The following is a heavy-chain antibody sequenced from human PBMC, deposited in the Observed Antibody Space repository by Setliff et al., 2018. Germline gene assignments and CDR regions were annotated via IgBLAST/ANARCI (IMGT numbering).Heavy chain of an antibody. V-gene: IGHV3-33*08. Sequence: PGGSLRLSCAASGFTFSTYRMHWVRQAPGKGLEWVAVIWDDGVKKYHADSLKGRFTVSRDNAKNSLYLQMNSLRDEDTAVYYCARDLWARDSPGAGPFDSWGQGTLVTVSS. J-gene: IGHJ4*02. CDR3: ARDLWARDSPGAGPFDS. D-gene: IGHD3-22*01. CDR1: GFTFSTYR. CDR2: IWDDGVKK.